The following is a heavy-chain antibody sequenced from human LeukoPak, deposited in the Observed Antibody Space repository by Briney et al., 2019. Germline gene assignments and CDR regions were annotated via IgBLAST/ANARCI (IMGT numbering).Heavy chain of an antibody. D-gene: IGHD6-19*01. CDR2: ISSSGSTI. Sequence: GGSLRLSCAASGFTFSSYEMNWVRQAPGKVLEWGSYISSSGSTIYYADSVKGRFTISRDNAKNSLYLQMNSLRAEDTAVYYCARDAEQWLFAFDIWGQGTMVTVSS. J-gene: IGHJ3*02. CDR3: ARDAEQWLFAFDI. V-gene: IGHV3-48*03. CDR1: GFTFSSYE.